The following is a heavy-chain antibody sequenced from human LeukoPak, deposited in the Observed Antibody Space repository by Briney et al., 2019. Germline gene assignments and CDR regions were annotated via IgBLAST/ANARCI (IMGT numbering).Heavy chain of an antibody. CDR3: ANRLEEVRGATPPDY. D-gene: IGHD3-10*01. V-gene: IGHV3-23*01. CDR1: GFTVSSNY. CDR2: ISGSGGST. J-gene: IGHJ4*02. Sequence: GGSLRLSCAASGFTVSSNYMSWVRQAPGEGLEWVSAISGSGGSTYYADSVKGRFTISRDNSKNTPYLQMNSLRAADTAVYYCANRLEEVRGATPPDYWGQGTLVTVSS.